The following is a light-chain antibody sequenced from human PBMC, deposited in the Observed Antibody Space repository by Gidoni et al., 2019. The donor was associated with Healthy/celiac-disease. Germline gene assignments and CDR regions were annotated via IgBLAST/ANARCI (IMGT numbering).Light chain of an antibody. CDR2: DAY. Sequence: EIVFTQSPANLSLSPGASATLTCRARQSVSSYVAGYQKKPGQAPRLRIYDAYNRATGIPARYSGSGSGTYCTLTISSLEPEDFAVYYCQQRSNWTPDAFGGGTKVEIK. V-gene: IGKV3-11*01. J-gene: IGKJ4*01. CDR1: QSVSSY. CDR3: QQRSNWTPDA.